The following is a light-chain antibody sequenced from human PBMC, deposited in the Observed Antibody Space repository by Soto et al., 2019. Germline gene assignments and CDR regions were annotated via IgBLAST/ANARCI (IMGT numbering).Light chain of an antibody. J-gene: IGKJ5*01. CDR3: QQRSNWPIT. CDR1: QSVSSY. CDR2: DAS. Sequence: EIVLTQSPATLSLSPGERATLSCRASQSVSSYLAWYQQKPGQAPRLLIYDASNRATGIPARFSGSGSGTEFILTISSLQSEDFAVYYCQQRSNWPITFGQGTRLEI. V-gene: IGKV3-11*01.